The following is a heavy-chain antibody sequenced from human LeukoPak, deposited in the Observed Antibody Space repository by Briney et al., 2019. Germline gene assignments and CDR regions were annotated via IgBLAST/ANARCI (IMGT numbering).Heavy chain of an antibody. CDR2: IWYDESNK. D-gene: IGHD6-13*01. CDR3: ARDGFSSSWYGRALDY. V-gene: IGHV3-33*01. J-gene: IGHJ4*02. Sequence: GGSLRLSCAASGFTFSSYGMHWVRQAPGKGLEWVAVIWYDESNKYYADSVKGRFTISRDNSRNTLYLQMNSLRAEDTAVYYCARDGFSSSWYGRALDYWGQGTLVTVSS. CDR1: GFTFSSYG.